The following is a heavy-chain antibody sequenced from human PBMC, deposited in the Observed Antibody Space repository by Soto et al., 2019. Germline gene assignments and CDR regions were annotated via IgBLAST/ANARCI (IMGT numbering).Heavy chain of an antibody. CDR2: ISPYSGYT. D-gene: IGHD3-10*01. V-gene: IGHV1-18*01. Sequence: ASVKVSCKGFGYSFMKYGINWVRQAPGQGLEWVGWISPYSGYTHSAQKFQDRVSLTTDSSTNTAYMELRDLRSDDTAVYYCARVRFGDPFDFWGQGSLVTVSS. CDR1: GYSFMKYG. CDR3: ARVRFGDPFDF. J-gene: IGHJ4*02.